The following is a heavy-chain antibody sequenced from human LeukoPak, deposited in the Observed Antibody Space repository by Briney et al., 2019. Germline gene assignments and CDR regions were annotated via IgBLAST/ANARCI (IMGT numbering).Heavy chain of an antibody. CDR2: IYSGDNT. V-gene: IGHV3-66*02. Sequence: GGSLRLSCAAAGFTVSNNYMSWVRQAAGKGREWVSVIYSGDNTYYVESVKGRFTISRDNSKNTLFLQMTRLRAEDTAVYYCAGRRVLDASFDYWGQGTLVTVSS. D-gene: IGHD3-16*01. J-gene: IGHJ4*02. CDR1: GFTVSNNY. CDR3: AGRRVLDASFDY.